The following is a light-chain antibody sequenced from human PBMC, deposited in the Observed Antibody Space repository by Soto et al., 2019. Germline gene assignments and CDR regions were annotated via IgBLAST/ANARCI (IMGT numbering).Light chain of an antibody. CDR1: QSISTN. CDR3: LQHNSYLWT. J-gene: IGKJ1*01. Sequence: DIQMTQSPSSLSASVGDRVSITCRASQSISTNLNWYHQKPGKAPDLLIFAASRLQRGVASRFSGSGSGTEFTLTISSLQPEDFATYYCLQHNSYLWTFGQGTKVDIK. V-gene: IGKV1-17*01. CDR2: AAS.